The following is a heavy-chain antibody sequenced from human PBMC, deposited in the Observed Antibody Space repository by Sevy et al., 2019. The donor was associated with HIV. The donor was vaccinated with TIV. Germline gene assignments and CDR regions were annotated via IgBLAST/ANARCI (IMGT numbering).Heavy chain of an antibody. J-gene: IGHJ5*02. Sequence: GGSLRLSCAASGFTFNNAWMSWVRQAPGKGLEWIGRIKNKPDGGTTDYAAPVKGRFTISRDDSKNTLYLQMNSLKTEDTAVCYCCTEGNVLLAEGWGHWFDPWGQGTLVTVSS. CDR3: CTEGNVLLAEGWGHWFDP. V-gene: IGHV3-15*01. D-gene: IGHD2-8*01. CDR2: IKNKPDGGTT. CDR1: GFTFNNAW.